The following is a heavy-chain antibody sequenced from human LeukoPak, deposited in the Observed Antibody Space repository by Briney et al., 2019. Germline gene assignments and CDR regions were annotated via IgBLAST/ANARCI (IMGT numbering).Heavy chain of an antibody. CDR1: GFTFSSYS. Sequence: GGSLRLSCAASGFTFSSYSMNWVRQAPGKGLEWVSSISSSSSYIYYADSVKGRFTISRDNAKSSLYLQMNSLRAEDTAVYYCARDWLMGAKDYWGQGTLVTVSS. J-gene: IGHJ4*02. V-gene: IGHV3-21*01. CDR3: ARDWLMGAKDY. D-gene: IGHD1-26*01. CDR2: ISSSSSYI.